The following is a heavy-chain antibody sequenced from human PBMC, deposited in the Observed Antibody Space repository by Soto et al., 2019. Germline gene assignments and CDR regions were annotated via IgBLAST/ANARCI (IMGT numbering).Heavy chain of an antibody. J-gene: IGHJ3*01. V-gene: IGHV3-74*01. D-gene: IGHD3-10*01. CDR1: GFTFSTYW. CDR2: INSGGSTT. CDR3: ARSHYFDSGTYACDV. Sequence: EVHLVESGGGLVQPGGSLRLSCAASGFTFSTYWMHWVRQAPGKGLVWVSRINSGGSTTNYADSVKGRFTISRDNAKNTLYLQMNSLRAEDTAVYYCARSHYFDSGTYACDVWGQGTMVTVSS.